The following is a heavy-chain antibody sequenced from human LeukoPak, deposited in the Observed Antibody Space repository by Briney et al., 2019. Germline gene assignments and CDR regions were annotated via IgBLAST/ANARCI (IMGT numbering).Heavy chain of an antibody. V-gene: IGHV4-61*02. D-gene: IGHD3-10*01. J-gene: IGHJ6*03. CDR1: GGSISSGSYY. Sequence: SETLSLTCTVPGGSISSGSYYWSWIRQPAGKGLEWIGRIYTSGSTNYNPSLKSRVTISVDTSKNQFSLKLSSVTAADTAVYYCARAVYYYGSGTPRDYMDVWGKGTTVTVSS. CDR2: IYTSGST. CDR3: ARAVYYYGSGTPRDYMDV.